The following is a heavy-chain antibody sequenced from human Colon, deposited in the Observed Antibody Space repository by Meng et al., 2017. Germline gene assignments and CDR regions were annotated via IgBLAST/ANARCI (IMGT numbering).Heavy chain of an antibody. V-gene: IGHV3-23*01. Sequence: EVQLLEFGGGWTPPGGPLGPSFAAYGFTVISNAMSWSRQAPGKGLEWVSSISANGGTTLYTDSVKGRFTIDRDNTKNTMYVQRNSLRAEDTAQYDSAKGAGSGSDYNFDHWGQGTLVTVSS. CDR3: AKGAGSGSDYNFDH. J-gene: IGHJ4*02. CDR2: ISANGGTT. CDR1: GFTVISNA. D-gene: IGHD3-10*01.